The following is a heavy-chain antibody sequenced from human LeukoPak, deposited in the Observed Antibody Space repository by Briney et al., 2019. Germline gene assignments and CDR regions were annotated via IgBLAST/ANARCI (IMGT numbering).Heavy chain of an antibody. Sequence: PSETLSLTCTVSGGFISSNSNYWAWIRQPPGRGLEWIGSVSYGGSTYYSPSLESRVTISVDTSKNQFSLKLSSVTAADTAVYYCARQALWFFDHWGQGTLVTVSS. CDR2: VSYGGST. CDR1: GGFISSNSNY. J-gene: IGHJ4*02. D-gene: IGHD2-21*01. V-gene: IGHV4-39*01. CDR3: ARQALWFFDH.